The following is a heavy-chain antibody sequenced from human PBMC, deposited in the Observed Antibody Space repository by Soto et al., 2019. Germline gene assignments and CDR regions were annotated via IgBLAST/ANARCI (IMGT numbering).Heavy chain of an antibody. CDR1: GYTFTSYT. CDR3: ARDIVVVVAASYYYSGMDV. D-gene: IGHD2-15*01. Sequence: ASVKVSCKASGYTFTSYTMHWVRQAPGQRREWMGWINAGNGNTKYSQKFQGRVTISRDTFASTAYMELSSLRSEDTAVYYCARDIVVVVAASYYYSGMDVWGQGXTVTVPS. J-gene: IGHJ6*02. CDR2: INAGNGNT. V-gene: IGHV1-3*01.